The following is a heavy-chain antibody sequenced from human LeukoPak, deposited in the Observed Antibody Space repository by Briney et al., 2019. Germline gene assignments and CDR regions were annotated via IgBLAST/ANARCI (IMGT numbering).Heavy chain of an antibody. CDR3: ARMTTVNLDP. V-gene: IGHV3-11*04. D-gene: IGHD4-17*01. J-gene: IGHJ5*02. CDR2: ISLNGDNI. Sequence: GGSLRLSCAAAGFPFSDRYMSWIRQAPGKGMEWVAYISLNGDNIHYADSVKGRFTISRDNAKNSLYLQMNSLRAEDTAVYYCARMTTVNLDPWGQGTLVTVSS. CDR1: GFPFSDRY.